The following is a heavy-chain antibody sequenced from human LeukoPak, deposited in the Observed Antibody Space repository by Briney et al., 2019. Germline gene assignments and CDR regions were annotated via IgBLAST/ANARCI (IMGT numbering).Heavy chain of an antibody. J-gene: IGHJ4*02. Sequence: ERSLRLSCAASGFTFSSYGMHWVRQAPGKGLEWVAVISYDGSNKYYADSVKGRFTISRDNSKNTLYLQMNSLRAEDTAVYYCAKDLNYYDSSGLFDYWGQGTLVTVSS. V-gene: IGHV3-30*18. CDR3: AKDLNYYDSSGLFDY. CDR1: GFTFSSYG. D-gene: IGHD3-22*01. CDR2: ISYDGSNK.